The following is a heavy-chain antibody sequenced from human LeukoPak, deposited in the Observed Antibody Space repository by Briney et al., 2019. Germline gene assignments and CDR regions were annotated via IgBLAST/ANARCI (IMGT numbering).Heavy chain of an antibody. V-gene: IGHV4-39*07. CDR2: IYYSGST. CDR3: ARDIAVALPDAFDV. Sequence: SETLSLTCTVSGGSISSSSYYWGGIRQSPGKGLEWIGSIYYSGSTYYNPPLKSRVTISVDTSKNQFSLKLSSVTTADTAVYYCARDIAVALPDAFDVWGQGTVVTVTS. D-gene: IGHD6-19*01. J-gene: IGHJ3*01. CDR1: GGSISSSSYY.